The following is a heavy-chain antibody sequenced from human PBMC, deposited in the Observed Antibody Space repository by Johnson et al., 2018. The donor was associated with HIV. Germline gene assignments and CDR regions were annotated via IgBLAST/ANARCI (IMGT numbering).Heavy chain of an antibody. Sequence: VQLVESGGGLVQPGRSLRLSCAASGFTFDDYAMHWVRQAPGKGLEWVSGINWNGGSIGYADSVKGRFTISRDHAKNSLYLQVNSLRADDTALYYCAKVFKVRVAGAFDVWGQGTMVTVSS. D-gene: IGHD6-19*01. CDR3: AKVFKVRVAGAFDV. CDR2: INWNGGSI. J-gene: IGHJ3*01. CDR1: GFTFDDYA. V-gene: IGHV3-9*01.